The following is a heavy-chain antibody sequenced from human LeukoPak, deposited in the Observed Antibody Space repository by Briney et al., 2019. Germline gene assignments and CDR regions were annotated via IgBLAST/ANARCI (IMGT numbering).Heavy chain of an antibody. CDR1: GASISSFY. CDR2: IYYTGST. D-gene: IGHD3-10*01. V-gene: IGHV4-59*01. J-gene: IGHJ5*02. Sequence: PSETLSLTCTVSGASISSFYWSWIRQPPGKGLEWIGYIYYTGSTNYNPSLWSRVTISLDTSKDQFSLKLTSVTAADTAVYYCARSYSSGSYYSPFDPWGQGTLVTVSS. CDR3: ARSYSSGSYYSPFDP.